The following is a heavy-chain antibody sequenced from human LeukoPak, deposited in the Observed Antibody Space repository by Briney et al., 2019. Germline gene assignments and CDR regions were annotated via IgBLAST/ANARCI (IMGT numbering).Heavy chain of an antibody. V-gene: IGHV3-23*01. CDR2: ISGSGGST. Sequence: GGSLRLSCTVSGFTVSSNSMSWVRQAPGKGLEWVSAISGSGGSTYYADSVKGRFTISRDNSKNTLYLQMNSLRAEDTAVHYCAKVDLDYTNYVGPFDYWGQGTLVTVSS. D-gene: IGHD4-11*01. J-gene: IGHJ4*02. CDR1: GFTVSSNS. CDR3: AKVDLDYTNYVGPFDY.